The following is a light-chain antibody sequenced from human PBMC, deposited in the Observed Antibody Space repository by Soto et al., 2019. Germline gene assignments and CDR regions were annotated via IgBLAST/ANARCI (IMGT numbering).Light chain of an antibody. Sequence: EIVMTQSPATLSVSQGERATLYCRASPSVSSNLAWYQHQPGQAHRLTTYGASTRATGIPARFSGSVSGTEFTLTISRLQSQDFAVYYGQQYKNWPSRGFCPWTRREIK. J-gene: IGKJ5*01. CDR2: GAS. CDR1: PSVSSN. V-gene: IGKV3-15*01. CDR3: QQYKNWPSRG.